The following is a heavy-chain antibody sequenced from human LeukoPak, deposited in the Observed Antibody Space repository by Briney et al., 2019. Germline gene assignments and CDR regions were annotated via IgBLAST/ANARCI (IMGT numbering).Heavy chain of an antibody. J-gene: IGHJ5*02. CDR3: AKGLDYYGSGSYDR. CDR2: VGAGGRRT. Sequence: GGSLRLSCAASGFTFSSYAMTWVRQAPGKGLEGVSTVGAGGRRTYYADSVRGRFTISRDNSKSTVYLQMNTLRAEDTAVYYCAKGLDYYGSGSYDRWGQGTLVTVSP. CDR1: GFTFSSYA. D-gene: IGHD3-10*01. V-gene: IGHV3-23*01.